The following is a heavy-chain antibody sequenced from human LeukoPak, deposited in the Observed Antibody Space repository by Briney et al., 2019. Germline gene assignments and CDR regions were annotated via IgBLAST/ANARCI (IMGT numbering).Heavy chain of an antibody. CDR1: GGSISSYY. CDR3: ARDYGDYPYYMDV. V-gene: IGHV4-59*01. J-gene: IGHJ6*03. CDR2: IYYSGST. Sequence: SETQSLTCTVSGGSISSYYWSWIRQPPGKGLEWIGYIYYSGSTNYNPSLKSRVTISVDTSKNQFSLKLSSVTAADTAVYYCARDYGDYPYYMDVWGKGTTVTISS. D-gene: IGHD4-17*01.